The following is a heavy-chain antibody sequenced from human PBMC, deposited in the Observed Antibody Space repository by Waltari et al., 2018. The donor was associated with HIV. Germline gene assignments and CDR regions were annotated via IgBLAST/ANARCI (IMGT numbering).Heavy chain of an antibody. CDR3: ARDPQYCSSTSCSYYFDY. Sequence: QVQLVESGGGVVQPGRSLRLSCAASGFTFSSYAMHWVRQAPGKGLEWVAGISYDGSNKYYADSGKGRFTISRDNSKNTLYLQRNSLRAEDTAVYYCARDPQYCSSTSCSYYFDYWGQGTLVTVSS. J-gene: IGHJ4*02. CDR2: ISYDGSNK. V-gene: IGHV3-30-3*01. D-gene: IGHD2-2*01. CDR1: GFTFSSYA.